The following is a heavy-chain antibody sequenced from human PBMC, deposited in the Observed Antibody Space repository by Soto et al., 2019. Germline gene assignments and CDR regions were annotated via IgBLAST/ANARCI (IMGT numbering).Heavy chain of an antibody. Sequence: QVQLVESGGGVVQPGRSLRLSCAASGFTFSSYGMHWVRQAPGKGLEWVAVIWYDGSNKYYADSVKGRVTISRDNSKNTLYLQMNSLRAEDTAVYYCARDQYTYSNYVPVDYWGQGTLVTVSS. CDR3: ARDQYTYSNYVPVDY. D-gene: IGHD4-4*01. CDR1: GFTFSSYG. J-gene: IGHJ4*02. CDR2: IWYDGSNK. V-gene: IGHV3-33*01.